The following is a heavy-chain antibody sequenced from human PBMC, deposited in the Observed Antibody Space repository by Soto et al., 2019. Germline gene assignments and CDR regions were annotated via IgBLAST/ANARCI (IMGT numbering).Heavy chain of an antibody. CDR2: ISAYNGNT. J-gene: IGHJ6*02. D-gene: IGHD6-19*01. V-gene: IGHV1-18*04. Sequence: ASVKVSCKASGYTFTSYGISWVRQAPGQGLEWTGWISAYNGNTNYAQKLQGRVTMTTDTSTSTAYMELRSLRSDDTAVYYCARDPSSSGWYYYYYGMDVWGQGTTVTVSS. CDR3: ARDPSSSGWYYYYYGMDV. CDR1: GYTFTSYG.